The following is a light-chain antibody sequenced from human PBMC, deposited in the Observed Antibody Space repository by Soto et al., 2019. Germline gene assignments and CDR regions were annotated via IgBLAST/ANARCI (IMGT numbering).Light chain of an antibody. CDR1: SSDVGGYNF. CDR3: SSYTTSSTVV. Sequence: QSALTQPASVFGSPGQSITISCTGTSSDVGGYNFVSWYQQLPGKAPKLMIYEVTSRPSGVSNRFSGSKSGNTASLTISGLQPEDEADYYCSSYTTSSTVVFGTWTKLTVL. J-gene: IGLJ1*01. CDR2: EVT. V-gene: IGLV2-14*03.